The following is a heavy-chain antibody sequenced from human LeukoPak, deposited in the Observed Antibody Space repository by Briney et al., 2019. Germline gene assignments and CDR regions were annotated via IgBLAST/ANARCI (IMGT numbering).Heavy chain of an antibody. J-gene: IGHJ6*03. V-gene: IGHV3-23*01. Sequence: QPGGSLRLSCATSGFIFSTYALSWVRQAPGKGLEWASSISGSGGSTYHADSVKGRFSVSRDNSKNMVYLQMDGLRAEDTATYFCVRKFYFYMDVWGKGTTVTVSS. CDR3: VRKFYFYMDV. CDR1: GFIFSTYA. CDR2: ISGSGGST.